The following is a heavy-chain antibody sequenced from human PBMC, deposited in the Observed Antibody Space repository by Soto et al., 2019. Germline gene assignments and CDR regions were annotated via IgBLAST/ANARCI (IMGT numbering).Heavy chain of an antibody. V-gene: IGHV3-48*01. CDR3: ARDLSWGSNWYYYMDG. CDR1: GFILSDCA. D-gene: IGHD7-27*01. Sequence: EVQLVESGGGLVQPGGSLRLSCATSGFILSDCAMNWVRQAPGKGLEWVSYISSSSSVIDYADSVKGRFTVSRDNARNSLYLPMNSLKAEDTAGYYCARDLSWGSNWYYYMDGWGKGTTVTVSS. J-gene: IGHJ6*03. CDR2: ISSSSSVI.